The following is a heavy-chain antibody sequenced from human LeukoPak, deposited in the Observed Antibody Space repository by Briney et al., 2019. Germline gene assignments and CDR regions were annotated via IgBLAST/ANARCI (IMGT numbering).Heavy chain of an antibody. CDR1: GYTFTTHG. CDR3: ARDPTEDFWSGFYSYFDF. D-gene: IGHD3-3*01. V-gene: IGHV1-18*01. J-gene: IGHJ4*02. Sequence: GASVKVSCQASGYTFTTHGLSWVRQAPGQGLEWMGWISTYNGNTNYAQKFQGRVTMTTDTSTSTAYMELRSLRSDDTAVYYCARDPTEDFWSGFYSYFDFWGQGTLVTVSS. CDR2: ISTYNGNT.